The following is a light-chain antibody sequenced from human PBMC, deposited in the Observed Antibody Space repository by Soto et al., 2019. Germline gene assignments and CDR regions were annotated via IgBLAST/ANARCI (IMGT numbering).Light chain of an antibody. CDR2: GAS. CDR1: QSVTSNY. J-gene: IGKJ5*01. V-gene: IGKV3-20*01. Sequence: EIVLTPSPGTLSLSPGEGATLSCRASQSVTSNYLAWYQQRPGQTPRLLIYGASSRATGIPDRFSGGGSGTDFTLTISRLEPEDFAVYYCQQYGSSSPTTFGQGTRLEIE. CDR3: QQYGSSSPTT.